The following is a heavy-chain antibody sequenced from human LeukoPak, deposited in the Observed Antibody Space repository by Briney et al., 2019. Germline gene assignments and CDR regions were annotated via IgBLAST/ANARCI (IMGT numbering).Heavy chain of an antibody. V-gene: IGHV3-30*02. CDR3: AKEGDEFRGYLDV. J-gene: IGHJ6*03. D-gene: IGHD2-21*02. Sequence: PGGSLRLSCAASGFTFSRLGMQWVRQAPGKGLEWVAVIRNDGTHGQYGDSVKGRFTLSRDNSQNTLHLQLNNLRDADTGVYYCAKEGDEFRGYLDVWGKGTTVTVSS. CDR1: GFTFSRLG. CDR2: IRNDGTHG.